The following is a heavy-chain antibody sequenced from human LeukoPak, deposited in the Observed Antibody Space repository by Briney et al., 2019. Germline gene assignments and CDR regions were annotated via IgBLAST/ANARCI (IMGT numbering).Heavy chain of an antibody. CDR2: MYSGGNT. Sequence: PGGSLRLSCAASEFTVNTVYMNWVRQAPGKGLKWVSIMYSGGNTYYADSVKGRFTISRDTSRNTVYLQMNGLRAEDTAVYYCARGHNVSPTNWGQGTLVIVSS. CDR1: EFTVNTVY. J-gene: IGHJ4*02. V-gene: IGHV3-66*01. D-gene: IGHD5/OR15-5a*01. CDR3: ARGHNVSPTN.